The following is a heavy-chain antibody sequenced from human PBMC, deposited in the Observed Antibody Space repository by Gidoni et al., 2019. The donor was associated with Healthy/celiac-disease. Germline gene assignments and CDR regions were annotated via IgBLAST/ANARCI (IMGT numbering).Heavy chain of an antibody. CDR3: AREMLARSLGFFDY. V-gene: IGHV3-21*01. CDR2: ISSSSSYI. D-gene: IGHD1-26*01. Sequence: EVQLVESGGGLVKPGGSLRLSCAASGVTFSSYSMNWVRQAPGKGLEWVSSISSSSSYIYYADSVKGRFTISRDNAKNSLYLQMNSLRAEDTAVYYCAREMLARSLGFFDYWGQGTLVTVSS. CDR1: GVTFSSYS. J-gene: IGHJ4*02.